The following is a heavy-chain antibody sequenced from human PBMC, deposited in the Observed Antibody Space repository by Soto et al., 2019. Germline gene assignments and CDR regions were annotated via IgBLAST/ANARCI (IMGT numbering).Heavy chain of an antibody. CDR1: GFTFSSYG. J-gene: IGHJ4*02. V-gene: IGHV3-30*18. CDR3: AKDTLAHYFAY. CDR2: ISYDGSNK. Sequence: GSLRLSCAASGFTFSSYGMHWVRQAPGKGLEWVAVISYDGSNKYYADSVKGRFTISRDNSKNTLYLQMNSLRAEDTAVYYCAKDTLAHYFAYWGQGTLVTVSS. D-gene: IGHD2-15*01.